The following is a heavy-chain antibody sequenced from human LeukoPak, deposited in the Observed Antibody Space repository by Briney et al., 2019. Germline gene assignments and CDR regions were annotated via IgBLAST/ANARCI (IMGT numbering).Heavy chain of an antibody. D-gene: IGHD3-22*01. J-gene: IGHJ4*02. Sequence: PSETLSLTCADSGGSITSSNWWGWVRQPPGKGLEWIGEIYHSGSTNYNRSLTSRVTISVDKSKNQFSLKLTSVTAADTAVYYCARAGYYDSSGYYSFDYWGQGTLVTVSS. CDR1: GGSITSSNW. V-gene: IGHV4-4*02. CDR2: IYHSGST. CDR3: ARAGYYDSSGYYSFDY.